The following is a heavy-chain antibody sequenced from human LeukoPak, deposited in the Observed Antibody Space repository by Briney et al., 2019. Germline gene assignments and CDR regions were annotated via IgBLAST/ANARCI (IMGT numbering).Heavy chain of an antibody. Sequence: GGSLRLSCAASGFAFSTYAMSWVRQAPGKGLEWVSAISVNGVSTYYADSVKGRFIISRDNSENTVSLQMNSLRAEDTAIYYCARYGYNINSLPFDYWGQGTLVTVSS. CDR2: ISVNGVST. V-gene: IGHV3-23*01. J-gene: IGHJ4*02. CDR1: GFAFSTYA. D-gene: IGHD1-14*01. CDR3: ARYGYNINSLPFDY.